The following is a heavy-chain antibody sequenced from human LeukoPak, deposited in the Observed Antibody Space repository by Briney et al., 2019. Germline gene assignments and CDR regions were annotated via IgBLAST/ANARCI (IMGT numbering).Heavy chain of an antibody. Sequence: SGTLSLTCAVSGGSISSSNWWSWVRQPPGKGLEWIGQIYHSGSTNYNPSLKSRVTISVDKSKNQFSLKLRSVTAADTAVYYCARSDYASSGYQDYWGQGTLVTVSS. D-gene: IGHD3-22*01. CDR2: IYHSGST. CDR1: GGSISSSNW. CDR3: ARSDYASSGYQDY. V-gene: IGHV4-4*02. J-gene: IGHJ4*02.